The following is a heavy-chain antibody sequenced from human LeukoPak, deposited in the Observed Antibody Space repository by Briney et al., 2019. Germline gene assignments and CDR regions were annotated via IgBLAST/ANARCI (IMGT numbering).Heavy chain of an antibody. D-gene: IGHD3-10*01. J-gene: IGHJ4*02. V-gene: IGHV1-69*04. Sequence: SVKVSCKASGGTFSSYAISWVRQAPGQGLEWMGRIIPILGIANYAQKFQGRVTITADKSTSTVYMELSSLRSEDTAVYYCARESSYYYGSGSYYPLDYWGQGTLVTVSS. CDR1: GGTFSSYA. CDR2: IIPILGIA. CDR3: ARESSYYYGSGSYYPLDY.